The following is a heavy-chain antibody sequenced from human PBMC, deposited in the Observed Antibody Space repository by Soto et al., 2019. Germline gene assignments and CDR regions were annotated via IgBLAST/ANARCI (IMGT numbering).Heavy chain of an antibody. D-gene: IGHD6-13*01. CDR3: ARDSVRQLVQGYYYYYMDV. CDR2: INAGNGNT. CDR1: GYTFTSYA. J-gene: IGHJ6*03. V-gene: IGHV1-3*01. Sequence: ASVKVSCKASGYTFTSYAMHWGRKAPGQRLEWMGWINAGNGNTKYSQKFQGRVTITRDTSASTAYMELSSLRSEDTAVYYCARDSVRQLVQGYYYYYMDVWGKGTTVTVSS.